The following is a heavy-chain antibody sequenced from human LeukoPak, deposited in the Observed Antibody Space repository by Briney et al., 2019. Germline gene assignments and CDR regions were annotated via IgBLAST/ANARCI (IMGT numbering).Heavy chain of an antibody. D-gene: IGHD3-9*01. V-gene: IGHV4-39*07. CDR3: ARETVLHYDILTGYYNGSGD. CDR2: VYYRGNT. Sequence: SETLSLTCTVSGGSISSSTYYWGWIRQPPGKGLEWIGSVYYRGNTYYNPLKSRLTISVDTSKNQFSLKLSSVTAADTAVYYCARETVLHYDILTGYYNGSGDWGQGTLVTVSS. CDR1: GGSISSSTYY. J-gene: IGHJ4*02.